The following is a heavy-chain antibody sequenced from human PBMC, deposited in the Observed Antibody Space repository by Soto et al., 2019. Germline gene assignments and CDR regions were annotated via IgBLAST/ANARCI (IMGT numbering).Heavy chain of an antibody. D-gene: IGHD3-10*01. CDR1: GGSISSYY. Sequence: SETLSLTCTVSGGSISSYYWSWIRQPPGKGLEWIGYIYYSGGTSYNPSLRSRLTISVDTSKNQFSLRLTSVTAADTAVYYCARDPMGRYYGSGSYYFDYWGQGTLVTVSS. CDR3: ARDPMGRYYGSGSYYFDY. J-gene: IGHJ4*02. V-gene: IGHV4-59*01. CDR2: IYYSGGT.